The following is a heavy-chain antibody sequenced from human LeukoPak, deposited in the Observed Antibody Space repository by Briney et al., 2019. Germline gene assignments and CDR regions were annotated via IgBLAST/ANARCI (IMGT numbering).Heavy chain of an antibody. CDR2: IIPIFGTA. CDR1: GGTFSSHA. V-gene: IGHV1-69*13. D-gene: IGHD4-17*01. J-gene: IGHJ3*02. Sequence: ASVKVSCKASGGTFSSHAISWVRQAPGQGLEWMGGIIPIFGTANYAQKFQGRVTITADESTSTAYMELSSLRSEDTAVYYCARRGDYFGYAFDIWGQGTMVTVSS. CDR3: ARRGDYFGYAFDI.